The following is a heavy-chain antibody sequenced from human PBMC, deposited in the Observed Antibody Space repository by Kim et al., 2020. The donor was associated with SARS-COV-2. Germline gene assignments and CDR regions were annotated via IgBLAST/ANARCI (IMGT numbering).Heavy chain of an antibody. CDR2: INPNSGGT. J-gene: IGHJ4*02. CDR1: GYTFTGYY. D-gene: IGHD2-15*01. Sequence: ASVKVSCKASGYTFTGYYMHWVRQAPGQGLEWMGWINPNSGGTNYAQKFQGRVTMTRDTSISTAYMELSRLRSDDTAVYYCARGMQDIVVVVAATRDFDYWGQGTLVTVSS. V-gene: IGHV1-2*02. CDR3: ARGMQDIVVVVAATRDFDY.